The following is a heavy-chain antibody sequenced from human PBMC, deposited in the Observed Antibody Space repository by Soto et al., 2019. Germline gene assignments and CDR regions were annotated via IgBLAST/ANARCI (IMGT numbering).Heavy chain of an antibody. CDR3: VEGWNDF. CDR1: GFMFSSAW. V-gene: IGHV3-15*01. J-gene: IGHJ4*02. D-gene: IGHD1-1*01. CDR2: IKSKNDGGAR. Sequence: EVQVVESGGDLVEPGGSLRLSCVTSGFMFSSAWMSWVRQGPGKGLEWVARIKSKNDGGARDYAAPVNGRFSISRDDSKSTVYLQMNSLRVEDTALYYCVEGWNDFWGQGTLVTVSS.